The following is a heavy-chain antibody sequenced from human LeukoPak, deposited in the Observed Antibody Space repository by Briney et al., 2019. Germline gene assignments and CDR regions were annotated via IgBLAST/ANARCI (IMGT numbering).Heavy chain of an antibody. Sequence: SETLSLTCTVSGGSISSYYWSWIRQPPGKGLEWIGEINHSGSTNYNPSLKSRVTISVDTSKNQFSLKLSSVTAADTAVYYCAREGSSWYYGYWGQGTLVTVSS. J-gene: IGHJ4*02. V-gene: IGHV4-34*01. CDR2: INHSGST. CDR1: GGSISSYY. CDR3: AREGSSWYYGY. D-gene: IGHD6-13*01.